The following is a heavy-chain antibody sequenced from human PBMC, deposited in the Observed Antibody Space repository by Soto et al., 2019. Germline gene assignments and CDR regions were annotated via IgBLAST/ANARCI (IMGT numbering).Heavy chain of an antibody. CDR2: INNSGKT. J-gene: IGHJ4*02. CDR3: ARSGYYDSSGYFDY. Sequence: PSETLSLTCTVSGGSIRSYSWSWIRQPPGKGLEWIGYINNSGKTNYNPSLKRRVTMSVDTSKNQFSLKLTSVTAADTAVYYCARSGYYDSSGYFDYWGQGTLVTVSS. D-gene: IGHD3-22*01. CDR1: GGSIRSYS. V-gene: IGHV4-59*01.